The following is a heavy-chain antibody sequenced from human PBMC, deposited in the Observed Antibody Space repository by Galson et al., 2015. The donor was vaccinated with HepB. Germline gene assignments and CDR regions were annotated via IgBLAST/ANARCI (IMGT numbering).Heavy chain of an antibody. V-gene: IGHV3-21*01. Sequence: SLRLSCAASGFTFSSYSMNWVRQAPGKGLEWVSSISSSSSYIYYADSVKGRFTISRDNAKNSLYLQMNSLRAEDTAVYYCASTPEYYDFWSGYPDNYMDVWGKGTTVTVPS. CDR3: ASTPEYYDFWSGYPDNYMDV. D-gene: IGHD3-3*01. J-gene: IGHJ6*03. CDR1: GFTFSSYS. CDR2: ISSSSSYI.